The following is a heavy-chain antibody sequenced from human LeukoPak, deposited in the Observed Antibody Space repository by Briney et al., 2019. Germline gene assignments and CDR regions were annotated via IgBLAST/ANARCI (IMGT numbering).Heavy chain of an antibody. J-gene: IGHJ4*02. V-gene: IGHV1-18*01. CDR2: ISAYNGNT. CDR3: ARDLQLRSGDPWCSDY. CDR1: GYTFTSYG. Sequence: GASVKVSCKASGYTFTSYGISWVRQAPGQGLEWMAWISAYNGNTNYAQKLQGRVTMTTDTSTSTAYMELRSLRSDDTAVYYCARDLQLRSGDPWCSDYWGQGTLVTVSS. D-gene: IGHD2-21*01.